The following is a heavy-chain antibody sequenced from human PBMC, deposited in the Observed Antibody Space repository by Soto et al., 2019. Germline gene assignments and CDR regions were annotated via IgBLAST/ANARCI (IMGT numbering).Heavy chain of an antibody. V-gene: IGHV3-21*06. Sequence: EVQLVESGGGLVKPGGSLRLSCVDSGFTFSSYSMNWVRQAPGKGLEWVASISSRSSVIWYTDSLKGRFTISRDNAKNSLYLQMNRLRAEATAVYYCLRGGRGYTRDDVLDGWGQGTMVTVSS. J-gene: IGHJ3*01. D-gene: IGHD2-2*02. CDR1: GFTFSSYS. CDR3: LRGGRGYTRDDVLDG. CDR2: ISSRSSVI.